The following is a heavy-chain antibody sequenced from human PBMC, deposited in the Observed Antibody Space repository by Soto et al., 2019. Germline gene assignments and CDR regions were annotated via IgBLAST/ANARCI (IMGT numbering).Heavy chain of an antibody. CDR2: SNTYNGDT. Sequence: HVQLVQSGAEVMKPGASVKLSCKASRYIFSSFGISWVRPVPGQGLEWMGWSNTYNGDTNYAEKFQGRVTMTTDTSTSTAYMELRSLISDDTGVYYCARGYGSVARCPLDFWGQGTLVTVSS. CDR3: ARGYGSVARCPLDF. J-gene: IGHJ4*02. D-gene: IGHD2-15*01. V-gene: IGHV1-18*01. CDR1: RYIFSSFG.